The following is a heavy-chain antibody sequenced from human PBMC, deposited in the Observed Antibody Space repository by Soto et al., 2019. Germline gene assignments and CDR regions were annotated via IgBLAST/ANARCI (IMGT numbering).Heavy chain of an antibody. CDR2: ISGSGGST. Sequence: VGSLRLSCAASGFTFSSYAMSWVRQAPGKGLEWVSAISGSGGSTYYADSVKGRFTISRDNSKSTLYLQMNSLRAEDTAVYYCAKGVLRYFDWLLTYYYYGMDVWGQGTTVTVSS. V-gene: IGHV3-23*01. CDR3: AKGVLRYFDWLLTYYYYGMDV. D-gene: IGHD3-9*01. CDR1: GFTFSSYA. J-gene: IGHJ6*02.